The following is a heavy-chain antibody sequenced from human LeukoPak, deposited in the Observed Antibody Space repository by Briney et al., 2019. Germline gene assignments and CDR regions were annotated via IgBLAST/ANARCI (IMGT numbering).Heavy chain of an antibody. Sequence: SETLALTCTVSGGSISSYYWSWIRQPPGKGLEWIGYIYYSGSTNYNPSLKSRVTISVDTSKNQFSLKLSSVTAADTAVYYCARGTIVGATPFDYWGQGTLVTVSS. CDR1: GGSISSYY. V-gene: IGHV4-59*01. J-gene: IGHJ4*02. CDR2: IYYSGST. D-gene: IGHD1-26*01. CDR3: ARGTIVGATPFDY.